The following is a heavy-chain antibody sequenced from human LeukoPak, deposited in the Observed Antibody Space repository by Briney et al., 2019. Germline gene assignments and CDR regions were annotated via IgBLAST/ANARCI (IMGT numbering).Heavy chain of an antibody. V-gene: IGHV4-59*08. Sequence: PSETLSLTCTVSGGSISSYYWSWIRQPPGKGLEWIGYFYSSGSTNYNPSLKSRVTISVDTSKNQFSLKLSSVTAADTAVYYCSGGYYGSGSIDYWGQGTLVTVSS. D-gene: IGHD3-10*01. CDR2: FYSSGST. CDR3: SGGYYGSGSIDY. J-gene: IGHJ4*02. CDR1: GGSISSYY.